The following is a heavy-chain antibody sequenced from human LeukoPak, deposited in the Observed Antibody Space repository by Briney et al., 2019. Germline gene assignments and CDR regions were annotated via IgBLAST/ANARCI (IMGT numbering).Heavy chain of an antibody. CDR3: ARHPEPYYTVTPFYDY. Sequence: SETLSLTCTVSGGSISSSSYYWGWIRQLQGKGLEWIGSIYYSGSTYYNPSLKSRVTISVDTSKNQFSLKLSSVTAADTAVYYCARHPEPYYTVTPFYDYWGQGTLVTVSS. CDR1: GGSISSSSYY. CDR2: IYYSGST. D-gene: IGHD4-17*01. J-gene: IGHJ4*02. V-gene: IGHV4-39*01.